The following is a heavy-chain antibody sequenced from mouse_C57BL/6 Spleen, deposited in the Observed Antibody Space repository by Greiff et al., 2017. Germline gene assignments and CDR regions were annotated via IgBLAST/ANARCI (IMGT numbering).Heavy chain of an antibody. V-gene: IGHV1-55*01. Sequence: QVQLQQPGAELVKPGASVKMSCKASGYTFTSYWITWVKQRPGQGLEWIGDIYPGSGSTNYNEKFKSKATLTVDTSASTASMQLSSLTAEDSAVYYCASGGSDRYAMDYWGQGTSVTVSS. CDR3: ASGGSDRYAMDY. CDR2: IYPGSGST. J-gene: IGHJ4*01. CDR1: GYTFTSYW.